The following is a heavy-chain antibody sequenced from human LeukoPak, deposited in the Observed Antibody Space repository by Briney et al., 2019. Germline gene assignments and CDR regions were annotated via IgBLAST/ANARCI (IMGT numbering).Heavy chain of an antibody. Sequence: GGSLRLSRAPSGFTFSRYGMHCVRQAPGKRLESVAVISYDGSNKYYADAVKGRFTISRDNSKNMLYLQMNSLRAEDTAVYYCSKVLGDYGDYAGNYWGQGTLVTVSS. CDR2: ISYDGSNK. CDR1: GFTFSRYG. J-gene: IGHJ4*02. V-gene: IGHV3-30*18. D-gene: IGHD4-17*01. CDR3: SKVLGDYGDYAGNY.